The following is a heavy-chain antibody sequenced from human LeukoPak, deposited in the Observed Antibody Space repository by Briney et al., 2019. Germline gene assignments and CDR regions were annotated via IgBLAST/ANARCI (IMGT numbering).Heavy chain of an antibody. V-gene: IGHV3-23*01. J-gene: IGHJ4*02. CDR3: AKEGYGSTWNADFDY. CDR1: RFTFSSYA. D-gene: IGHD6-13*01. CDR2: ISGNGAVT. Sequence: GGSLRLSCAASRFTFSSYAMSWVRQAPGKGLEWVSAISGNGAVTYYADSVKGRFTISRDNSKNTLYLQMNSLRAEDTAAYYCAKEGYGSTWNADFDYWGQGTLVIVSS.